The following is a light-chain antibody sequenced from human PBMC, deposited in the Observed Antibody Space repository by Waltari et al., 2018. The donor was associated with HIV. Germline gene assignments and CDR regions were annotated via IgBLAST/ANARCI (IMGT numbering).Light chain of an antibody. CDR2: SDS. J-gene: IGLJ3*02. CDR1: NIGSKS. Sequence: SYVLTQAPSLSVAPGKTATITCGGNNIGSKSVHWYQQKPGQAPVLVMYSDSDRPSGIPERFSGSNSGNTATLTISRVEAGDEADYYCQVWDRSSDHRVFGGGTKVTVL. V-gene: IGLV3-21*04. CDR3: QVWDRSSDHRV.